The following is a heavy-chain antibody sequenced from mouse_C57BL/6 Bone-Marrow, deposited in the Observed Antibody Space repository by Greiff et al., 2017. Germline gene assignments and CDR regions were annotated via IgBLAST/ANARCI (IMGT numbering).Heavy chain of an antibody. V-gene: IGHV1-26*01. CDR2: INPNNCGT. CDR3: ARTGISSSYWYFDV. D-gene: IGHD2-12*01. CDR1: GYTFTDYY. Sequence: VQLQQSGPELVKPGASVQISCKASGYTFTDYYMNWVKQSHGKSLEWIGDINPNNCGTSYNQKFKGKATLTVDKSSSTAYMELRSLTSEDSSVYYWARTGISSSYWYFDVWGTGTTVTVSS. J-gene: IGHJ1*03.